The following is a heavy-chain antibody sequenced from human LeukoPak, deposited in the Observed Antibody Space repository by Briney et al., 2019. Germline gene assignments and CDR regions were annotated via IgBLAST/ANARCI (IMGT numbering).Heavy chain of an antibody. D-gene: IGHD1-26*01. J-gene: IGHJ4*02. CDR1: GYTFTGYH. Sequence: GASVKVSCKASGYTFTGYHMHWVRQAPGQGLEWMGIINPSGGSTTYAEKFQGRVTMTRDTSISTAYMELSRLRSDDTAVYYCASRPDVGATADYWGQGTLVTVSS. CDR3: ASRPDVGATADY. V-gene: IGHV1-46*01. CDR2: INPSGGST.